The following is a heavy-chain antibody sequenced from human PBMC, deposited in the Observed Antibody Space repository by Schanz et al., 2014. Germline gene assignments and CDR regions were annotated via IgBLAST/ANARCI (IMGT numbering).Heavy chain of an antibody. V-gene: IGHV3-23*04. J-gene: IGHJ6*02. CDR1: GFTFSSYS. CDR2: ISHSGGSK. Sequence: EVQLVESGGGLVKPGGSLRLSCAASGFTFSSYSMNWVRQAPGKGLEWVSSISHSGGSKYYADSVKGRFTISRDNSENTLYLQMNSLSADDTAVSYCAKGMGYCSGGTCYDYYYYGLDVWGQGTTVTVSS. D-gene: IGHD2-15*01. CDR3: AKGMGYCSGGTCYDYYYYGLDV.